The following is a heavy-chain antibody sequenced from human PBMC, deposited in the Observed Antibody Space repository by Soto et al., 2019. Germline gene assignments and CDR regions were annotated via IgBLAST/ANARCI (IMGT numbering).Heavy chain of an antibody. CDR1: GFTFSSYG. CDR3: ASLLFVPALHSFIFCPPLGY. J-gene: IGHJ4*02. V-gene: IGHV3-30*03. Sequence: QPGGSLRLSCAASGFTFSSYGMHWVRQAPGKGLEWVAVISYDGSNKYYADSVKGRFTISRDNSKNTLYLQMITLTAHYTPVYYCASLLFVPALHSFIFCPPLGYWGQGTLVTVSS. CDR2: ISYDGSNK. D-gene: IGHD2-21*01.